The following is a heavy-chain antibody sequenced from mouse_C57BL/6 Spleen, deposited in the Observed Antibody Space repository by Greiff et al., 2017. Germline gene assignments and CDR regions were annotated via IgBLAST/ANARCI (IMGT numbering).Heavy chain of an antibody. D-gene: IGHD3-1*01. J-gene: IGHJ2*01. CDR3: ARSGAYYFDY. Sequence: DVKLQESGPELVKPGASVKMSCKASGYTFTDYNMHWVKQSHGKSLEWIGYINPNNGGTSYNQKFKGKATLTVNKSSSTVYLELRSLTSEDSAVYYCARSGAYYFDYWGQGTTLTVSA. V-gene: IGHV1-22*01. CDR2: INPNNGGT. CDR1: GYTFTDYN.